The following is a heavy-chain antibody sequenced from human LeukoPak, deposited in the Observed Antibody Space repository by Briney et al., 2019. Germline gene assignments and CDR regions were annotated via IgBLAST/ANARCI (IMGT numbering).Heavy chain of an antibody. V-gene: IGHV4-38-2*02. Sequence: SETLSLTCTVSGHSISSAYYWGWIRQPPGKGLEWIGSIYQSGSTHNNPSLKSRVTISVDTSKNQFSLKLNSVTAADTAVYYCARAVRKVLRFLEWPGYMDVWGKGTTVTVSS. J-gene: IGHJ6*03. CDR3: ARAVRKVLRFLEWPGYMDV. CDR1: GHSISSAYY. D-gene: IGHD3-3*01. CDR2: IYQSGST.